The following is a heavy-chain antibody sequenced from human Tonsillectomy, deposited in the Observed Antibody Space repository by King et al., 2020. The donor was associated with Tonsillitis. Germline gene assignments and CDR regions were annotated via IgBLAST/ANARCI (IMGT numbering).Heavy chain of an antibody. CDR3: VKDGYCSSSSCYYYFDY. D-gene: IGHD2-2*01. J-gene: IGHJ4*02. Sequence: VQLVESGGGLVQPGGSLRLSCSASGFTFSSYSMHWVRPAPGEGLEYVSAISSNGGSTYYADSVKGRFTISRDNSKNKLYLQMSSLRAEDTAVYYCVKDGYCSSSSCYYYFDYWGQGTLVTVSS. CDR1: GFTFSSYS. CDR2: ISSNGGST. V-gene: IGHV3-64D*06.